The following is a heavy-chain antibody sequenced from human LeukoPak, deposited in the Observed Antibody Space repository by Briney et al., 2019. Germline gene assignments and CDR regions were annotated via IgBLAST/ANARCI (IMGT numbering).Heavy chain of an antibody. CDR1: GFTFTTYW. J-gene: IGHJ3*02. CDR3: ASTYVVVTAVHDAFHI. D-gene: IGHD2-21*02. Sequence: GGSLRLSCAASGFTFTTYWMTWVRQAPGKGLEWVANINQDGTEKYYVDSVKGRFTISRDNAKNSLYLQMNSLRAEDTAVYYCASTYVVVTAVHDAFHIWGQGTMVTVSS. CDR2: INQDGTEK. V-gene: IGHV3-7*01.